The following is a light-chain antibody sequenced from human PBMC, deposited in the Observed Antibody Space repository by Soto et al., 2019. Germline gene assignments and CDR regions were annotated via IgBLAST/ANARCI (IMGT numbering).Light chain of an antibody. CDR3: QQYGSSPPLT. CDR2: GAS. Sequence: EIVLTQSPGTLSLSPGERATLSCRASQSVSSSYLAWYQQKPGQAPRHLIYGASSRATGIPDRFSGSGSGTDFTLYISRLEPEDFAVYYCQQYGSSPPLTFGGGTKVEIK. V-gene: IGKV3-20*01. J-gene: IGKJ4*01. CDR1: QSVSSSY.